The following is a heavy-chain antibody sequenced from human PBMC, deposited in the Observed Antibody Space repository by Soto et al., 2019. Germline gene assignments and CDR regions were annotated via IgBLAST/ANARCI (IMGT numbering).Heavy chain of an antibody. V-gene: IGHV3-33*01. CDR1: GFSFSNYG. CDR3: VRDDDYEGNGFDY. J-gene: IGHJ4*02. CDR2: IPHDGHYQ. D-gene: IGHD4-17*01. Sequence: QVQLVESGGGVVQPGRSLRLSCAASGFSFSNYGMHWVRQAPGKGLEWVAVIPHDGHYQYYTDSVKGRFTISRDNSNNILYLQMNSLRAEDTAVYYCVRDDDYEGNGFDYWGQGIRVTVSS.